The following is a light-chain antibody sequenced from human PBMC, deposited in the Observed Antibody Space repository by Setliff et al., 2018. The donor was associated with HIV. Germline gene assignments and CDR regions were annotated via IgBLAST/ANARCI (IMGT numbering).Light chain of an antibody. J-gene: IGLJ1*01. CDR2: GNN. CDR3: QSYDNILNGLYS. V-gene: IGLV1-40*01. CDR1: SSNIGAGHD. Sequence: QSALPQPPSVSGAPGQRVTISCTGSSSNIGAGHDVQWYQHLPGAGPKLLIYGNNSRPSGVPDRFSGSRSGTSASLAITWLQAEDDADYYCQSYDNILNGLYSFGTGTKV.